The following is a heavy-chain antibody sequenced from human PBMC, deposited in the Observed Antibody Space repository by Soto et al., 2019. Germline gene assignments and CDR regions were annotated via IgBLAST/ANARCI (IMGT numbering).Heavy chain of an antibody. CDR3: AKGLSGYYEGGMDV. CDR2: ISYDGSNK. D-gene: IGHD4-17*01. V-gene: IGHV3-30*18. J-gene: IGHJ6*02. Sequence: PGGSLRLSCAASGFTFSSYGMHWVRQAPGKGLEWVAVISYDGSNKYYADSVKGRFTISRDNSKNTLYLQMNSLRAEDTAVYYCAKGLSGYYEGGMDVWGQGTTVTVSS. CDR1: GFTFSSYG.